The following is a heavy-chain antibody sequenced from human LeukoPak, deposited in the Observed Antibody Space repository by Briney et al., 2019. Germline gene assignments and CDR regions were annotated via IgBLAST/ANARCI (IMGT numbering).Heavy chain of an antibody. J-gene: IGHJ6*04. CDR2: ISSSSSYI. Sequence: GGSLRLSCAASGFTFSSYSMNWVRQAPGKGLEWVSSISSSSSYIYYADSVKGRFTISRDNAKNSLYLQMNSLRAEDTAVYYCARDSTRGPYYYYYGMDVWGKGTTVNVSS. V-gene: IGHV3-21*01. D-gene: IGHD2-2*01. CDR1: GFTFSSYS. CDR3: ARDSTRGPYYYYYGMDV.